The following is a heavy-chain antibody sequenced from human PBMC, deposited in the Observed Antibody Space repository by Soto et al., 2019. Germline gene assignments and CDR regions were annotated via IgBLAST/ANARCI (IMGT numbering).Heavy chain of an antibody. CDR2: IYYRGNT. CDR3: ARHPGYYDVLTGYSTYYFDS. CDR1: GGSISTYY. Sequence: QVQLQESGPGLVKPSETLSLTCTVSGGSISTYYWSWIRQPPGKGLEWIGYIYYRGNTNYNPSFKSRFSISLATSKTQFSQRLSFVTAADTAGYYCARHPGYYDVLTGYSTYYFDSWGQGTLVTVSS. V-gene: IGHV4-59*08. D-gene: IGHD3-9*01. J-gene: IGHJ4*02.